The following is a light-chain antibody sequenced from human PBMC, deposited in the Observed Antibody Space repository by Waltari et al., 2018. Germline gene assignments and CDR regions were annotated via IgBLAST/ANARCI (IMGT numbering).Light chain of an antibody. J-gene: IGKJ3*01. CDR3: QQYQSYPFT. CDR2: AAS. CDR1: QGISNY. Sequence: DIQMTQSPSSLSASVGDRVTITCRASQGISNYVAWFQQKPGKAPKSLIYAASSLQSGVPSKFSGSGSGTDVTLTISSLQPDDFATYYCQQYQSYPFTFGPGTKVDIK. V-gene: IGKV1-16*02.